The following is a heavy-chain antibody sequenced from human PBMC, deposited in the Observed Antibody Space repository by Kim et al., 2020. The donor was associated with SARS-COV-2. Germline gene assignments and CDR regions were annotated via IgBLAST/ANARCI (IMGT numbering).Heavy chain of an antibody. D-gene: IGHD3-16*01. Sequence: GGSLRLSCAASGFTFSSYSMNWVRQAPGKGLEWGSSISSSSSYIYYADSVKGRFTISRDNAKNSLYLQMNSLRAEDTAVYYCARDHKTDLIPHDAFDIWGQGTMVTVSS. CDR1: GFTFSSYS. J-gene: IGHJ3*02. CDR2: ISSSSSYI. V-gene: IGHV3-21*01. CDR3: ARDHKTDLIPHDAFDI.